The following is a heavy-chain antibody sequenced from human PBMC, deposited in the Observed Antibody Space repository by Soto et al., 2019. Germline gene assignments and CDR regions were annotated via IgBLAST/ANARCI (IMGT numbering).Heavy chain of an antibody. J-gene: IGHJ6*02. CDR1: GFTFSSYA. D-gene: IGHD3-9*01. CDR2: ISGSGGST. CDR3: AKDLPRGYYDILPRGWYYGMDV. Sequence: EVQLLESGGGLVQPGGSLRLSCAASGFTFSSYAMSWVRQAPGKGLEWVSAISGSGGSTYYADSVKGRFTISRDNSKNTLYLQMTSLRAEDTAVYYCAKDLPRGYYDILPRGWYYGMDVWGQGTTVTVSS. V-gene: IGHV3-23*01.